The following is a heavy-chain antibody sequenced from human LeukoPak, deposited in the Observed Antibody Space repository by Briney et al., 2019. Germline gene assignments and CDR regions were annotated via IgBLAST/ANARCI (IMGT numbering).Heavy chain of an antibody. V-gene: IGHV3-13*01. CDR1: GFTFSSYD. Sequence: HPGGSLRLSCAASGFTFSSYDMHWVRQIKGKGLEWVSTIGTVGDTYYPGSVKGRFTVSRENAKNSLYLQMNSLRAEDTAVYYCANGGYYYESSGYPDYWGQGTLVTVSS. D-gene: IGHD3-22*01. J-gene: IGHJ4*02. CDR2: IGTVGDT. CDR3: ANGGYYYESSGYPDY.